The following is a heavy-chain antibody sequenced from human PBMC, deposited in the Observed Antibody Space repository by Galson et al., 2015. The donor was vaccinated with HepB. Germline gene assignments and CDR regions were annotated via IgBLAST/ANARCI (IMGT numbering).Heavy chain of an antibody. CDR1: GFTFSSYA. J-gene: IGHJ3*02. CDR3: AKGPGGYYIRGDAFDI. D-gene: IGHD3-22*01. V-gene: IGHV3-23*01. CDR2: ISGSGGST. Sequence: SLRLSCAASGFTFSSYAMSWVRQAPGKGLEWVSGISGSGGSTFYADSVKGRFTISRDNSKNTLFLQMNSLRAEDTAVYYCAKGPGGYYIRGDAFDIWGQGTMVTVSS.